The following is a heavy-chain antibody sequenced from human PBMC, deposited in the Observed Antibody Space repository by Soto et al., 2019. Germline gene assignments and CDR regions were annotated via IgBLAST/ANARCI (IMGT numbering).Heavy chain of an antibody. CDR3: VRHDYSNPRDYYYYGMDV. D-gene: IGHD4-4*01. CDR1: GFTFSSYW. J-gene: IGHJ6*02. V-gene: IGHV3-74*01. CDR2: INSDGSST. Sequence: GGSLRLSCAASGFTFSSYWMHWVRQAPGKGLVWVSRINSDGSSTSYADSVKGRFTISRDNAKNTLYLQMNSLRAEDTAVYYCVRHDYSNPRDYYYYGMDVWGQGTTVTVSS.